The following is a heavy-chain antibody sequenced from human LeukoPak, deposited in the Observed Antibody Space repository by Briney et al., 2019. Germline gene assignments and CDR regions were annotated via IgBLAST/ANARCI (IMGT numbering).Heavy chain of an antibody. CDR3: ARGRAGYYFDY. J-gene: IGHJ4*02. CDR1: GFTFSSYD. V-gene: IGHV3-13*01. Sequence: GGSLRLSCAASGFTFSSYDMHWVRHATGKGLEWVSAIGTAGDTYYPGSVKGRFTISRENAKNSLYLQMNSLRAGDTAVYYCARGRAGYYFDYWGQGTLVTVSS. CDR2: IGTAGDT.